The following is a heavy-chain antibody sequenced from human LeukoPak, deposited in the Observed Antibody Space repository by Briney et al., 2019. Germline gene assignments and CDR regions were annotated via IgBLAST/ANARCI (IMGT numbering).Heavy chain of an antibody. D-gene: IGHD3-10*01. V-gene: IGHV1-69*04. CDR2: IIPILGIA. J-gene: IGHJ5*02. Sequence: GASVKVSCKTSGYTFTGYYIHWVRQAPGQGLEWMGRIIPILGIANYAQKFQGRVTITADESTSTAYMELSSLRSEDTAVYYCAREAVYYSLSRWFDPWGQGTLVTVSS. CDR1: GYTFTGYY. CDR3: AREAVYYSLSRWFDP.